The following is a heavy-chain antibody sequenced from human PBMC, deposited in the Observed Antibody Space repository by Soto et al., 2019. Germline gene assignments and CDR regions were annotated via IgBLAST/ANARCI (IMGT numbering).Heavy chain of an antibody. Sequence: QVQLVQSGAEVKKPGSSVKVSCKASGGTFSSYTISWVRQAPGQGLEWMGRIIPILGIANYAQKFQGRVTITADKSTSTDYMELSSLRSEETAVYYCASLMSSGYYYGMDVWGQGTTVTVSS. V-gene: IGHV1-69*02. CDR1: GGTFSSYT. J-gene: IGHJ6*02. CDR2: IIPILGIA. CDR3: ASLMSSGYYYGMDV. D-gene: IGHD3-10*01.